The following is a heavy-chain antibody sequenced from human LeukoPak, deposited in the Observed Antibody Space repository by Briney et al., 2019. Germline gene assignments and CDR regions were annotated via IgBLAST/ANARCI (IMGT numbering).Heavy chain of an antibody. CDR1: GFTFNKYR. CDR2: IKQDGSDI. V-gene: IGHV3-7*01. CDR3: ARSQSTMATWSLDY. Sequence: GGSLRLSCATSGFTFNKYRMTWVRQAPGEGLERVSIIKQDGSDIYYIDSLGGRFTISRDNAAGSLFLHMGSLTVEETAVYYCARSQSTMATWSLDYWGRGTRVTVSS. J-gene: IGHJ4*02. D-gene: IGHD5-24*01.